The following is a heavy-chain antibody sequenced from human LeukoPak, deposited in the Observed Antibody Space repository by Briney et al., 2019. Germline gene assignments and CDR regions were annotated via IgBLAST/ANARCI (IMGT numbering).Heavy chain of an antibody. Sequence: PSETLSLTCTVSGGSISSYYWSWIRQPPGKGLEWIGYIYYSGSTNYNPSLKSRVTISVDTSKNQFSLKLSSVTAADTAVYYCARRHTYYYDSSGYPLDAFDIWGQGTTVTVSS. CDR2: IYYSGST. V-gene: IGHV4-59*01. CDR3: ARRHTYYYDSSGYPLDAFDI. D-gene: IGHD3-22*01. J-gene: IGHJ3*02. CDR1: GGSISSYY.